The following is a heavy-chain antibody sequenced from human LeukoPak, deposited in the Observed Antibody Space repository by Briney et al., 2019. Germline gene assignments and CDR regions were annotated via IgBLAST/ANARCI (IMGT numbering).Heavy chain of an antibody. CDR1: GFTFSDYA. CDR2: MSYDESKK. Sequence: AGGSLRLSCAASGFTFSDYAMHWVRQAPGKGLEWVAVMSYDESKKFYADSVQGRFTISRDNPKNTLYVQMDSLRAEDTAVYYCAKVGSGSYGAYYYYGMDVWGQGTTVTVSS. V-gene: IGHV3-30*18. CDR3: AKVGSGSYGAYYYYGMDV. J-gene: IGHJ6*02. D-gene: IGHD3-10*01.